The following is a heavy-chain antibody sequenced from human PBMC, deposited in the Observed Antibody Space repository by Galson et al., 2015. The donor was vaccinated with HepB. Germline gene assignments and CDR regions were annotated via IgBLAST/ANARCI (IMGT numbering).Heavy chain of an antibody. Sequence: SLRLSCAASGFTFSSYGMHWVRQAPGKGLEWVAVIWYDGSNKYYADSVKGRFTISRDNSKNTLYLQMNSLRAEDTAVYYCARDLTPNVDTALYFDYWGQGTLVTVSS. CDR1: GFTFSSYG. CDR2: IWYDGSNK. V-gene: IGHV3-33*01. CDR3: ARDLTPNVDTALYFDY. J-gene: IGHJ4*02. D-gene: IGHD5-18*01.